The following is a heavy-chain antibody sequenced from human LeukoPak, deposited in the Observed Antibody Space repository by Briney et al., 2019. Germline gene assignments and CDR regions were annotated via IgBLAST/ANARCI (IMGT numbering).Heavy chain of an antibody. CDR3: AKDLEGNYYENYDAFDT. J-gene: IGHJ3*02. V-gene: IGHV3-23*01. CDR2: ISGSGGST. Sequence: PGGSLRLSCAASGFTFSSYAMSWVRQAPGKGLEWVSAISGSGGSTYYADSVKGRFTISRDNSKNTLYLQMNSLRAEDTAVYYCAKDLEGNYYENYDAFDTWGQGTMVTVSS. D-gene: IGHD1-26*01. CDR1: GFTFSSYA.